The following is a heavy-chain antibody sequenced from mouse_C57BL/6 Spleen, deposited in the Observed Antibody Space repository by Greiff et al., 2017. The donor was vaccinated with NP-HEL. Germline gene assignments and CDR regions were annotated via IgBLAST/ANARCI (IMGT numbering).Heavy chain of an antibody. V-gene: IGHV5-17*01. CDR3: AREGGSSLDY. J-gene: IGHJ2*01. CDR2: ISSGSSTI. CDR1: GFTFSDYG. D-gene: IGHD1-1*01. Sequence: VQLKESGGGLVKPGGSLKLSCAASGFTFSDYGMHWVRQAPEKGLEWVAYISSGSSTIYYADTVKGRFTISRDNAKNTLFRQMTSLRSEDTAMYYCAREGGSSLDYWGQGTTLTVSS.